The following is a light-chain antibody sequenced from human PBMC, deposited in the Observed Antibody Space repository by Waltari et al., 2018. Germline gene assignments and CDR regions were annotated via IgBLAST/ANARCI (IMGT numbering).Light chain of an antibody. CDR3: CSYAGNNNPWV. CDR1: SSDVGGYHY. V-gene: IGLV2-8*01. CDR2: EVS. Sequence: QSVLTQPPSASGSPGQSVPISCTGTSSDVGGYHYVSWYQQHPGKAPKLLIYEVSKWPSGVPDRFSGSKSGNTASLTVSGLQAEDEAEYYCCSYAGNNNPWVFGGGTKLTVL. J-gene: IGLJ3*02.